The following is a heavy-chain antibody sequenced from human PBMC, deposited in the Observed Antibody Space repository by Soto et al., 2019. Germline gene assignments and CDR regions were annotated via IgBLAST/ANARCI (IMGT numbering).Heavy chain of an antibody. D-gene: IGHD6-13*01. Sequence: ASVKVSCKASGYTFTSYGISWVRQAPGQGLEWMGWISAYNGNTNYAQKLQGRVTMTTDTSTSTAYMELRSLRSDDTAVYYCARAIRHRIAAAGTVSDYWGQGTLVTVS. V-gene: IGHV1-18*01. J-gene: IGHJ4*02. CDR3: ARAIRHRIAAAGTVSDY. CDR1: GYTFTSYG. CDR2: ISAYNGNT.